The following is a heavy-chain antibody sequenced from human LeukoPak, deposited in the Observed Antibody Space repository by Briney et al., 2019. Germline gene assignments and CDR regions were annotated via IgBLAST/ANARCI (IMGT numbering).Heavy chain of an antibody. J-gene: IGHJ6*02. CDR3: ARLNYDFWSGPTGYYGMDV. V-gene: IGHV4-39*01. Sequence: SETLSLTCTVSGGSISSGDYYWSWIRQPPGKGLEWIGSIYYSGSTYYNPSLKSRVTISVDTSKNQFSLKLSSVTAADTAVYYCARLNYDFWSGPTGYYGMDVWGQGTTVTVSS. D-gene: IGHD3-3*01. CDR2: IYYSGST. CDR1: GGSISSGDYY.